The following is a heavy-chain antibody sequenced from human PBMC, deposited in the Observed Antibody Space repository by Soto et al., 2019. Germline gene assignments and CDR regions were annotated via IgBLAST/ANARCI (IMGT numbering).Heavy chain of an antibody. Sequence: PSETLSLTCAVSGYSISSGYYWGWIRQPPGKGLEWIGSIYHSGSTYYNPSLKSRVTISVDTSKNQFSLKLSSVTAADTAVYYCARDFEESLNYYDSSGYYLYYFDYWGQGTLVTVSS. CDR1: GYSISSGYY. CDR2: IYHSGST. J-gene: IGHJ4*02. CDR3: ARDFEESLNYYDSSGYYLYYFDY. V-gene: IGHV4-38-2*02. D-gene: IGHD3-22*01.